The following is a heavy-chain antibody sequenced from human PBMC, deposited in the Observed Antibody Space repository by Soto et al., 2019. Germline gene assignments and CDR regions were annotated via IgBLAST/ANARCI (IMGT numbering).Heavy chain of an antibody. V-gene: IGHV1-18*01. CDR1: GYTFTSYG. J-gene: IGHJ4*02. CDR3: ARDLGGSYDAPVDY. Sequence: QVQLVQSGAEVKKPGASVKVSCKASGYTFTSYGISWVRQAPGQGLEWMGWISAYNGNTKYAQKLQGRVTTTTDTXSSTAYMERRSLRSDDTAVYYCARDLGGSYDAPVDYWGQGTLVTVSS. D-gene: IGHD1-26*01. CDR2: ISAYNGNT.